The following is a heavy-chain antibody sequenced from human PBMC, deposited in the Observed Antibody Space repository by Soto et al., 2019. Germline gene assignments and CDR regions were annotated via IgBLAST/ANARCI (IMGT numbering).Heavy chain of an antibody. CDR2: ISSSSSYI. CDR3: ARDGIAVAGTWIYYYYYGMDV. Sequence: PGGSLRVSSAASEFTFSSYSMNCLRQAPLKGLEWFSSISSSSSYIYYAGSVKGRFTISRDNAKNSLYLQMNSLRAEDTAVYYCARDGIAVAGTWIYYYYYGMDVWGQGTTVTVSS. V-gene: IGHV3-21*01. CDR1: EFTFSSYS. J-gene: IGHJ6*02. D-gene: IGHD6-19*01.